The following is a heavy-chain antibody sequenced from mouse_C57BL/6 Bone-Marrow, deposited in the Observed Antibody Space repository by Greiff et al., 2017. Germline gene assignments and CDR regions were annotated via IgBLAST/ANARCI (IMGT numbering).Heavy chain of an antibody. V-gene: IGHV1-80*01. CDR2: IYPGDGGT. CDR3: ARGSTVVAHRYAMDY. Sequence: VQLQESGTELVKPGASVKISCKASGYAFSSYWMNWVKQRPGQGLEWIGQIYPGDGGTNYNGKFKGKATLTADKSSSTAYMQLSSLTSEDSAVYYCARGSTVVAHRYAMDYWGQGTLVTVSS. CDR1: GYAFSSYW. J-gene: IGHJ4*01. D-gene: IGHD1-1*01.